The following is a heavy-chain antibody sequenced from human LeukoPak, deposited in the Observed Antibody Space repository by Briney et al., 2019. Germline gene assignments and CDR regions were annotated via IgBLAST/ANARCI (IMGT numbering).Heavy chain of an antibody. CDR2: ISSSSSYI. Sequence: GGSLRLSCAASGFTFSSYSMNWVRQAPGKGLEWVSSISSSSSYIYYADSVRGRFTISRDNAENSLYLQMNSLRAEDTAVYYCARGGLIAAAEADYWGQGTLVTVSS. J-gene: IGHJ4*02. CDR1: GFTFSSYS. CDR3: ARGGLIAAAEADY. V-gene: IGHV3-21*01. D-gene: IGHD6-13*01.